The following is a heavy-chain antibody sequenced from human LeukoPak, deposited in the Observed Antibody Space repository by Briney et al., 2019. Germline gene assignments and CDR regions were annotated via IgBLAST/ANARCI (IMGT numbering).Heavy chain of an antibody. V-gene: IGHV4-39*07. CDR1: GGSISSSSYY. Sequence: SSETLSLTCTVSGGSISSSSYYWGWIRQPPGKGLEWIGSIYYSGSTYYNPSLKSRVTISVDTSKNQFSLKLSSVTAADTAVYYCARGFYRAPFDPWGQGTLVTVSS. CDR3: ARGFYRAPFDP. J-gene: IGHJ5*02. CDR2: IYYSGST. D-gene: IGHD3-3*01.